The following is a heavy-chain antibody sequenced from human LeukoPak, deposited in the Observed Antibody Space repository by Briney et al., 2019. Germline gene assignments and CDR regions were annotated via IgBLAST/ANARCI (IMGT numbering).Heavy chain of an antibody. CDR2: INAGNGNT. J-gene: IGHJ4*02. Sequence: ASVKVSCKASGYTFTSYAMHWVRQAPGQRLEWMGWINAGNGNTKYSQKFQGRVTITRDTSASTAYMELSSLRSEDTAVYYCASGRKRCSSTSCEFFDYWGQGTLVTVSS. V-gene: IGHV1-3*01. CDR1: GYTFTSYA. CDR3: ASGRKRCSSTSCEFFDY. D-gene: IGHD2-2*01.